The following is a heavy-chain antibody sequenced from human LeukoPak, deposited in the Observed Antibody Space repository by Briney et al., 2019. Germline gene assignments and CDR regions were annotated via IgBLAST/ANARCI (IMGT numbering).Heavy chain of an antibody. D-gene: IGHD3-22*01. CDR1: GFTFSSYW. Sequence: GGSLRLFCAASGFTFSSYWMSWVRQAPGKGLEWVANIKQDGGEKYYVDSVKGRFTISRDNAKNTLYLQMNSLRAEDTAVYFCAKRGVVIRVILVGFHKEAYYFDSWGQGALVTVSS. J-gene: IGHJ4*02. V-gene: IGHV3-7*03. CDR3: AKRGVVIRVILVGFHKEAYYFDS. CDR2: IKQDGGEK.